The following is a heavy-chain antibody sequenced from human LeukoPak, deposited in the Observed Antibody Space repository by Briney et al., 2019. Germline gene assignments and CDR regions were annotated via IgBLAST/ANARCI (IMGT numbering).Heavy chain of an antibody. CDR2: ISGSGGST. Sequence: GGSLRLSCAASGFTFSSYAMSWVRQAPGKGLEWVSAISGSGGSTYYADSVKGRFTISRDNSKSTLYLQMNSLRAEDTAVYYCAKGGPGVWGSYRYTSRFDYWGQGTLVTVSS. D-gene: IGHD3-16*02. CDR1: GFTFSSYA. CDR3: AKGGPGVWGSYRYTSRFDY. V-gene: IGHV3-23*01. J-gene: IGHJ4*02.